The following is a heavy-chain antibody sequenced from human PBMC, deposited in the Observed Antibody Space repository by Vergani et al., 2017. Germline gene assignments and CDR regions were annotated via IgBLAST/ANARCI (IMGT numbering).Heavy chain of an antibody. D-gene: IGHD1-26*01. V-gene: IGHV4-59*05. CDR2: IYYSGST. CDR3: ARAYSVWQGVGATTR. Sequence: QVQLQESGPGLVKPSETLSLTCTVSGGSISSYYWSWIRQPPGKGLEWIGSIYYSGSTYYNPSLKSRVTISVDTSKNQFSLKLSSVTAADTAVYYCARAYSVWQGVGATTRWGQGTLVTVSS. CDR1: GGSISSYY. J-gene: IGHJ4*02.